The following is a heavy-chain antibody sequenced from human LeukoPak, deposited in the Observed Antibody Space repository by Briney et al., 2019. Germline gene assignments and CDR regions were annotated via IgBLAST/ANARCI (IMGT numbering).Heavy chain of an antibody. J-gene: IGHJ5*02. CDR2: ISSSGSTI. CDR3: ARDLVVRWRWSWFDP. Sequence: GGSLRLSCAASGFTFSSYEMNWFRQAPGKGLEWVSYISSSGSTIYYTDSVKGRFTISRDNAKNSLYLQMNSLRADDTAVYYCARDLVVRWRWSWFDPSGQGTLVTVSS. D-gene: IGHD3-10*01. CDR1: GFTFSSYE. V-gene: IGHV3-48*03.